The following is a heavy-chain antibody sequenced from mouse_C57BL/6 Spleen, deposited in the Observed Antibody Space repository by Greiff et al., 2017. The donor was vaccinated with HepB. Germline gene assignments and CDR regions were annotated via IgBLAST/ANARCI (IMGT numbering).Heavy chain of an antibody. CDR2: ISNGGGST. J-gene: IGHJ2*01. CDR3: ARDTTVGGYFDY. D-gene: IGHD1-1*01. CDR1: GFTFSDYY. Sequence: EVNVVESGGGLVQPGGSLKLSCAASGFTFSDYYMYWVRQTPEKRLEWVAYISNGGGSTYYPDTVKGRFTISRDNAKNTLYLQMSRLKSEDTAMYYCARDTTVGGYFDYWGQGTTLTVSS. V-gene: IGHV5-12*01.